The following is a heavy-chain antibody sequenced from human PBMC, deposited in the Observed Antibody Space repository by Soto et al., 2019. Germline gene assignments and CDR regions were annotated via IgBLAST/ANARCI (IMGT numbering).Heavy chain of an antibody. CDR1: QFTFNIDA. J-gene: IGHJ6*02. CDR3: ARDNWNGAYYSLDV. CDR2: MSGSGASI. Sequence: EVQLLESGGGLVQSGESLTLSCVASQFTFNIDAMTWVRQAPGKGLEWGSSMSGSGASIYYADSVKGRFTISRDKSKKTLYLQITTLRAEDTAVYWCARDNWNGAYYSLDVWGQGTTVTVS. V-gene: IGHV3-23*01. D-gene: IGHD1-20*01.